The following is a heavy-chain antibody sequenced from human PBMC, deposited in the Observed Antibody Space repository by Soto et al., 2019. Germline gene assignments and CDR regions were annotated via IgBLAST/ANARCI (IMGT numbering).Heavy chain of an antibody. CDR1: GFTFSGYG. D-gene: IGHD3-10*01. J-gene: IGHJ4*02. CDR2: ISYDGSNK. Sequence: PGGSLRLSCAASGFTFSGYGMHWVRQAPGKGLEWVAVISYDGSNKYYADSVKGRFTISRDNSKNTLYLQMNSLRAEDTAVYYCANIYTYNNSSRDYWGQGTLVTVSS. CDR3: ANIYTYNNSSRDY. V-gene: IGHV3-30*18.